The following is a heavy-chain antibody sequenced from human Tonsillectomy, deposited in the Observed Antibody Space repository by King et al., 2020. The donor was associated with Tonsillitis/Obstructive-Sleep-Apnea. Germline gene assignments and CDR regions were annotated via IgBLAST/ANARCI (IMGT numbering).Heavy chain of an antibody. D-gene: IGHD7-27*01. Sequence: LQLQESGPGLVKPSETLSLTCTVSGGSISSSSYYWGWIRQPPGEGLEGIGNIYYSGSTYYNPSLKRRVTISVETSKNQFSLKLSSVTAADTAVYYCARLTGEDAFDIWGQGTMVTVSS. CDR3: ARLTGEDAFDI. CDR2: IYYSGST. CDR1: GGSISSSSYY. J-gene: IGHJ3*02. V-gene: IGHV4-39*01.